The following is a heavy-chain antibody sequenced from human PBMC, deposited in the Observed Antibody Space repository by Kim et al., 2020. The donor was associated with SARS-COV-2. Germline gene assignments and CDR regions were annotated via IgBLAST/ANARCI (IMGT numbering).Heavy chain of an antibody. V-gene: IGHV4-39*01. D-gene: IGHD6-13*01. Sequence: SETLSLTCTVSGGSISSSSYYWGWIRQPPGKGLEWIGSIYYSGSTYYNPSLKSRVTISVDTSKNQFSLKLSSVTAADTAVYYCARRGSSWYVGYYYYYGMDVWGQGTTVTVSS. CDR3: ARRGSSWYVGYYYYYGMDV. J-gene: IGHJ6*02. CDR2: IYYSGST. CDR1: GGSISSSSYY.